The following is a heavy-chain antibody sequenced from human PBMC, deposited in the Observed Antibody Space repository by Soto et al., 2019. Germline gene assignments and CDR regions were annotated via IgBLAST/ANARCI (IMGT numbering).Heavy chain of an antibody. CDR1: GYTFTSYG. V-gene: IGHV1-18*01. Sequence: QVQLVQSGAEVKKPGASVKVSCKASGYTFTSYGISWVRQAPGQGLEWMGWISAYNGNTNYAQKLQGRVTMTTDTSTSTAYMGLRSLRSDDTAVYYCARVTYYYASSGYYLDAFDIWGQGTMVTVSS. D-gene: IGHD3-22*01. CDR3: ARVTYYYASSGYYLDAFDI. J-gene: IGHJ3*02. CDR2: ISAYNGNT.